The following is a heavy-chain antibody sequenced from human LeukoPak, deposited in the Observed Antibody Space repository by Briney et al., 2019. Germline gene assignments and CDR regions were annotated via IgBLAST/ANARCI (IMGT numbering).Heavy chain of an antibody. CDR3: AREGYDTSGYPRLLDY. CDR2: LHAAGGT. J-gene: IGHJ4*02. V-gene: IGHV3-53*04. D-gene: IGHD3-22*01. CDR1: GLTVSSNY. Sequence: GGSLRLSCAASGLTVSSNYITWVRQPPGKGLEWVSVLHAAGGTYYADSVKGRFTISRHISKNTVYLQMNSLRAEDTAVYYCAREGYDTSGYPRLLDYWGQGTLVTVSS.